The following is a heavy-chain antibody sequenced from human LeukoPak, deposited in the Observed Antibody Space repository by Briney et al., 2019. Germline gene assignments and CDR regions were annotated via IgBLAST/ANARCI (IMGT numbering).Heavy chain of an antibody. D-gene: IGHD3-16*01. CDR3: ASQSYARFDP. V-gene: IGHV3-7*01. Sequence: GGSLRLSCAASGFTFSSNWMSWVRQAPGKGLEWVGNIQPDGSEQYPVDSVKGRFTISRDNARNSLFLQMNSLRVEDTAVYYCASQSYARFDPWGQGTLVTVSS. J-gene: IGHJ5*02. CDR1: GFTFSSNW. CDR2: IQPDGSEQ.